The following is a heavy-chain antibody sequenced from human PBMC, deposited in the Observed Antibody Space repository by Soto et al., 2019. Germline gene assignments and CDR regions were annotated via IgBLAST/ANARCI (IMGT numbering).Heavy chain of an antibody. D-gene: IGHD3-16*02. CDR1: GGSISRSSYY. Sequence: SETLSLTCTVSGGSISRSSYYWGWIRQPPGKGLEWIGSIYYSGSTYYNPSLKSRVTISVDTSKNQFSLKLSSVTAADTAVYYCASARYLRNWFDPWGQGTLVTVSS. CDR3: ASARYLRNWFDP. J-gene: IGHJ5*02. CDR2: IYYSGST. V-gene: IGHV4-39*01.